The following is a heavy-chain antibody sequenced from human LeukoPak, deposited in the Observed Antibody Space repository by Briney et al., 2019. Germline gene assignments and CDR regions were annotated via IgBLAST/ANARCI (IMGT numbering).Heavy chain of an antibody. J-gene: IGHJ4*02. CDR3: AKQLGYCSDGSCYFPY. V-gene: IGHV3-23*01. CDR1: GFTFSSSA. Sequence: GGSLRLSCAASGFTFSSSAMSWVRQAPGKGLEWVSAISNNGGYTYYADSVQGRFTISRDNSKSTLCLRMNSLRAVDTAVYYCAKQLGYCSDGSCYFPYWGQGTLVTVSS. CDR2: ISNNGGYT. D-gene: IGHD2-15*01.